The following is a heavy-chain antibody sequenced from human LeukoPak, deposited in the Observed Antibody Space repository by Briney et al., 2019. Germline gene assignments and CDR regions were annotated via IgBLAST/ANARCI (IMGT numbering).Heavy chain of an antibody. D-gene: IGHD1-1*01. CDR1: GFTFDDYA. CDR2: ISWNSGSI. V-gene: IGHV3-9*01. Sequence: GRSLRLSCAASGFTFDDYAMHWVRQAPGKGLERVSGISWNSGSIGYADSVKGRFTISRDNAKNSLYLQMNSLRAEDTALYYCAKDPERYYYYGMDVWGQGTTVTVSS. CDR3: AKDPERYYYYGMDV. J-gene: IGHJ6*02.